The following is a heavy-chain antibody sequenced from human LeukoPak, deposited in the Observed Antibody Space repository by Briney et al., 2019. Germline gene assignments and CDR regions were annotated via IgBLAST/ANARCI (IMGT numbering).Heavy chain of an antibody. CDR2: IDDSGDT. V-gene: IGHV1-2*02. CDR3: ARGRGWLRLDF. Sequence: ASVKVSCKASGYTFTYYYIHWVRQAPGQGLEWMGWIDDSGDTYYARNFQGRVTMTRDTSISTSYMDLSSLTSDDTAIYHCARGRGWLRLDFWGQGTLVTVSS. CDR1: GYTFTYYY. D-gene: IGHD5-12*01. J-gene: IGHJ4*02.